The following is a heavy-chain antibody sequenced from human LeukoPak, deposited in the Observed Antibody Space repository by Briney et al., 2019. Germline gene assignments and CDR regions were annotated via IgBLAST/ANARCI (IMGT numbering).Heavy chain of an antibody. CDR3: ARGQGVYGDYYSRGMDV. D-gene: IGHD4-17*01. V-gene: IGHV1-8*01. CDR2: MNPNSGNT. CDR1: GYTFTSYD. Sequence: ASVKVSCKASGYTFTSYDINWVRQAPGQGLEWMGWMNPNSGNTGYAQKFQGRVTMTRNTSISTAYMELSSLRSEDTAVYYCARGQGVYGDYYSRGMDVWGQGTTVTVSS. J-gene: IGHJ6*02.